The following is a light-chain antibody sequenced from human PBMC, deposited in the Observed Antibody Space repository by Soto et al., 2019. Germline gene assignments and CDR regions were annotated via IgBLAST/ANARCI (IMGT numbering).Light chain of an antibody. CDR3: QQRSNWPRWT. Sequence: EIVLTQSPATLSLSPGERAALSCRASQSVNSYLAWYQQKPGQAPRLLIYDASSRATGIPARFSGSGSGTDFTLTISRLEPDDFAVYFCQQRSNWPRWTFGQGTKVEIK. J-gene: IGKJ1*01. CDR2: DAS. CDR1: QSVNSY. V-gene: IGKV3-11*01.